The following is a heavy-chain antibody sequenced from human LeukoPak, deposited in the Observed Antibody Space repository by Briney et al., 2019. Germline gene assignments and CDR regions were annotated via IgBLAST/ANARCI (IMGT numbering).Heavy chain of an antibody. D-gene: IGHD5-18*01. V-gene: IGHV3-74*01. CDR2: INSDGSST. J-gene: IGHJ4*02. CDR3: AREGYSYGDGFDY. CDR1: GGSISSYYW. Sequence: ETVSLTCTVSGGSISSYYWMHWVRQAPGKGLVWVSRINSDGSSTSYADSVKGRFTISRDNAKNTLYLQMNSLRAEDTAVYYCAREGYSYGDGFDYWGQGTLVTVSS.